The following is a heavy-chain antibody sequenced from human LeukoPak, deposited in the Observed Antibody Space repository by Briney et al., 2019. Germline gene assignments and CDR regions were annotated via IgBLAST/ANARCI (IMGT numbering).Heavy chain of an antibody. D-gene: IGHD4-23*01. CDR3: TRHAPPGTTVVTPFSY. Sequence: GSLRLSCAASGFTFSGSAMHWVRQASGKGLEWVGRIRSKANSYATAYAASVKGRFTISRDDSKNTAYLQMNSLKTEDTAVYYCTRHAPPGTTVVTPFSYWGQGTLVTVSS. J-gene: IGHJ4*02. CDR1: GFTFSGSA. V-gene: IGHV3-73*01. CDR2: IRSKANSYAT.